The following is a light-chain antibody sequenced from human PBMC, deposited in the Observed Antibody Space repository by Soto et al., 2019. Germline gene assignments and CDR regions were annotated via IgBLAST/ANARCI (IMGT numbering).Light chain of an antibody. CDR3: QHYNTWPWT. V-gene: IGKV3-15*01. CDR2: GAS. CDR1: QSVSSS. J-gene: IGKJ1*01. Sequence: MTQSPSTLPASVGDRVTITCRASQSVSSSLAWYQQKPGQAPRLLISGASTRAAGIPARFSGSGSGTEFTLTISSLQSEDFTVYYCQHYNTWPWTFGQGTKVDIK.